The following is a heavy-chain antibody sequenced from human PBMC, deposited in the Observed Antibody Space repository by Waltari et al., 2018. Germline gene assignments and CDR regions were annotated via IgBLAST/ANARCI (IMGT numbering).Heavy chain of an antibody. CDR1: GGSFSGYY. Sequence: QVQLQQWGAGLLKPSETLSLTCAVYGGSFSGYYWSWIRQPPGKGLEWIGEINHSGSTTYNPSLKSRVTISVDTSKNQFSLKLSSVTAADTAVYYCARRMWQWLFFDYWGQGTLVTVSS. V-gene: IGHV4-34*01. J-gene: IGHJ4*02. D-gene: IGHD6-19*01. CDR2: INHSGST. CDR3: ARRMWQWLFFDY.